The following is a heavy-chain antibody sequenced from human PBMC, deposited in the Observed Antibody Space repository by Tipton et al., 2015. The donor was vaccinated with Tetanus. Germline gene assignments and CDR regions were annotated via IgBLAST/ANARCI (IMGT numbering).Heavy chain of an antibody. CDR2: IDPNSGDP. Sequence: QLVQSGAELKKPGASVKVSCTASGYTFTGYYMYWVRQAPGQGLEWVGWIDPNSGDPIYAQNFQGRVTMTRDTSISTVYMELSRLRSDDTAVYYCARDRGDYIYYGMDVWGPGTTVTVSS. J-gene: IGHJ6*02. CDR1: GYTFTGYY. CDR3: ARDRGDYIYYGMDV. D-gene: IGHD3-22*01. V-gene: IGHV1-2*02.